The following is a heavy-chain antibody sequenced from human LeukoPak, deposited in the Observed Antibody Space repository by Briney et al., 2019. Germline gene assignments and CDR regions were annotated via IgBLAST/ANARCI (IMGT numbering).Heavy chain of an antibody. Sequence: GGSLRLSCAASGFTFSSYAMHWVRQAPGKGLEWVAVISYDGSYKDYADSVKGRFTISRDNSKNTLFLQMNSLRTEDTAVYYCAREEWLAFDYWGQGTLVTVSS. V-gene: IGHV3-30*04. J-gene: IGHJ4*02. CDR2: ISYDGSYK. D-gene: IGHD6-19*01. CDR1: GFTFSSYA. CDR3: AREEWLAFDY.